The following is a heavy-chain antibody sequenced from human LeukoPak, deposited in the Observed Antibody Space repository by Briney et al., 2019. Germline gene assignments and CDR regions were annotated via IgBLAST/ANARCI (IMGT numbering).Heavy chain of an antibody. D-gene: IGHD3-22*01. V-gene: IGHV3-30*04. Sequence: GGSLRLSCAASGFTFSSYAMHWVRQAPGKGLEWVAVISYDGSNKYYADSVKGRFTISRDNSKNTLYLQMNSLRAEDTAVYYCARESVVITSHAFDIWGQGSMVTVSS. CDR1: GFTFSSYA. CDR2: ISYDGSNK. CDR3: ARESVVITSHAFDI. J-gene: IGHJ3*02.